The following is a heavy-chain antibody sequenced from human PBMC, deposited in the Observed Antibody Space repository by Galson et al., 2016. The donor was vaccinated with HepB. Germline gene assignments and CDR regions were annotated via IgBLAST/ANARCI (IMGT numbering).Heavy chain of an antibody. CDR3: ARADTYCSGGGCYSIRFDP. J-gene: IGHJ5*02. CDR2: IIPSFGTA. V-gene: IGHV1-69*06. Sequence: SVKVSCKASGGALRNYAIDWVRQAPGQGLEWMGGIIPSFGTANYAQKFQGRLTITADKSTSTAYMDLSSLRSEDTAVYYCARADTYCSGGGCYSIRFDPWGQGTLVTVSS. CDR1: GGALRNYA. D-gene: IGHD2-15*01.